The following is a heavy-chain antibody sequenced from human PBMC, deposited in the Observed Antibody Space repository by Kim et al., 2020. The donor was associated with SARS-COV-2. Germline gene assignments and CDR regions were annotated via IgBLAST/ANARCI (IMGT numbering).Heavy chain of an antibody. CDR1: GYTLTELS. CDR2: FDPEDGET. Sequence: ASVKVSCKVSGYTLTELSMHWVRQAPGKGLEWMGGFDPEDGETIYAQKFQGRVTMTEDTSTDTAYMELSSLRSEDTAVYYCATDLALAYCGGDCYYRYWYFDLWGRGTLVTVSS. J-gene: IGHJ2*01. D-gene: IGHD2-21*02. CDR3: ATDLALAYCGGDCYYRYWYFDL. V-gene: IGHV1-24*01.